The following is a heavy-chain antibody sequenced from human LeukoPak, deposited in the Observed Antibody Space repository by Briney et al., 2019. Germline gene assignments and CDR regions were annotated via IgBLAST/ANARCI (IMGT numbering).Heavy chain of an antibody. J-gene: IGHJ4*02. CDR2: ITDSGGDT. Sequence: GGSLRLSCAASGFAFSSYAMGWVRQAPGEGLEWISAITDSGGDTYHADSVKGRFTISRDNSKNTLYLQMNSLRAEDTAVYYCAKTYYYDSSGYYGLDYWGQGTLVTVSS. CDR1: GFAFSSYA. V-gene: IGHV3-23*01. D-gene: IGHD3-22*01. CDR3: AKTYYYDSSGYYGLDY.